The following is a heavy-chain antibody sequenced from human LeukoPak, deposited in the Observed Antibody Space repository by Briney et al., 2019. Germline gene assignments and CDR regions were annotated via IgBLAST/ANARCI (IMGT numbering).Heavy chain of an antibody. CDR3: VRATAGSFDH. V-gene: IGHV3-64D*06. Sequence: GGSLRLSCGASGFTFTSAWMNWVRQAPGKGLEYVSGLSSNVIGTHYADSVKGRFIISRDNFKDTLCLQMSSLRVDDTAVYYCVRATAGSFDHWGQGTVVTVSP. J-gene: IGHJ4*02. D-gene: IGHD6-13*01. CDR2: LSSNVIGT. CDR1: GFTFTSAW.